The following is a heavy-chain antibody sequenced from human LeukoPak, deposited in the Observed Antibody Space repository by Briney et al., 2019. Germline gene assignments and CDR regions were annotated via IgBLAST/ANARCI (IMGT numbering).Heavy chain of an antibody. J-gene: IGHJ5*02. Sequence: SETPSLTCTVSGGSISSYYWSWIRQPPGKGLEWIGYIYYSGSTNYNPSLKSRVTISVDTSKNQFSLKLSSVTAADTAVYYCARVYSSGWYDWFDPWGQGTLVTVSS. CDR1: GGSISSYY. D-gene: IGHD6-19*01. CDR3: ARVYSSGWYDWFDP. CDR2: IYYSGST. V-gene: IGHV4-59*01.